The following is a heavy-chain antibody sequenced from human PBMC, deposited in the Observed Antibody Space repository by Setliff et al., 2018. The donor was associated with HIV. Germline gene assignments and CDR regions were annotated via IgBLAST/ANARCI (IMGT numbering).Heavy chain of an antibody. Sequence: GESLKISCQCSGFNFLAHWIGWVRQVPEKGLEWMGIVYPGDSDTRYNPSFEGQVTIPADMSISTAYLQWSSLQASDTAMYYCVRYSGSSYKSNWFDPWGQGTRVTVSS. CDR1: GFNFLAHW. V-gene: IGHV5-51*01. CDR2: VYPGDSDT. D-gene: IGHD1-26*01. J-gene: IGHJ5*02. CDR3: VRYSGSSYKSNWFDP.